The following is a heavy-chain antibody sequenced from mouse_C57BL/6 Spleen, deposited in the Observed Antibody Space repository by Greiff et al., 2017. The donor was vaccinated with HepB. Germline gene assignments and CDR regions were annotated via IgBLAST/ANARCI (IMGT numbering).Heavy chain of an antibody. CDR1: GYTFTDYE. Sequence: QVQLQQSGAELVRPGASVTLSCKASGYTFTDYEMHWVKQTPVHGLEWIGAIDPETGGTAYNQKFKGKAILTADKSSSTAYMELRSLTSEDSAVYYCTRQLRDGLWAMDYWGQGTSVTVSS. CDR3: TRQLRDGLWAMDY. V-gene: IGHV1-15*01. CDR2: IDPETGGT. J-gene: IGHJ4*01. D-gene: IGHD3-2*02.